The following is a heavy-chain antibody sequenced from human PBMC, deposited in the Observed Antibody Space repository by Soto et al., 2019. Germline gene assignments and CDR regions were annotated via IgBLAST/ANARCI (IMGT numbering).Heavy chain of an antibody. Sequence: SLRLSCAASGFPFSSYAMSWGRQAPGKGLEWVSAISGSGGSTYYADSVKGRFTISRDNSKNTLYLQMNSLRAEDTAVYYCARLEPPAVDYWGQGTLVTVSS. CDR3: ARLEPPAVDY. D-gene: IGHD1-1*01. CDR1: GFPFSSYA. V-gene: IGHV3-23*01. J-gene: IGHJ4*02. CDR2: ISGSGGST.